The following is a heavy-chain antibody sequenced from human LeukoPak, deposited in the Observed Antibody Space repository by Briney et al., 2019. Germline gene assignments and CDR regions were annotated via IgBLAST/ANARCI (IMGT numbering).Heavy chain of an antibody. V-gene: IGHV3-74*01. J-gene: IGHJ3*02. D-gene: IGHD1-7*01. CDR2: ISSNGGST. CDR3: ARPSKTIYASLDAFDI. CDR1: GFTFTSYW. Sequence: GGSPRLSCAASGFTFTSYWMHWVRQVPGKGLVWVSRISSNGGSTDYADSVKGRFTISRDNAKNTLYLQMNSLRAEDTAVYYCARPSKTIYASLDAFDIWGQGTMVTVSS.